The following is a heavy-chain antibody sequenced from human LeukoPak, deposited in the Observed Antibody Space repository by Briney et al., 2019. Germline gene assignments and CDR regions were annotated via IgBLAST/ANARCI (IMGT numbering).Heavy chain of an antibody. J-gene: IGHJ4*02. Sequence: GGSLRLSCAASGFSFSSYAMSWVRQAPGKRLEWVSGLSASGTNTYYTDSVKGRFTISRDNSKNTLYLQMNSLRAEDTALYYCAKEWWSSSSPLHFDYWGQGTLVTVSS. D-gene: IGHD6-6*01. CDR1: GFSFSSYA. CDR3: AKEWWSSSSPLHFDY. V-gene: IGHV3-23*01. CDR2: LSASGTNT.